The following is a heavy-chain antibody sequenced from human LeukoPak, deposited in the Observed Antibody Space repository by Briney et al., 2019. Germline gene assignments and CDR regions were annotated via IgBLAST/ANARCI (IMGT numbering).Heavy chain of an antibody. CDR3: ARVRGRYSSGNNYYYGMDV. V-gene: IGHV4-34*01. J-gene: IGHJ6*02. D-gene: IGHD6-19*01. Sequence: SETLSLTCAVYGGSFSGCYWSWIRQPPGKGLEWIGEINHSGSTNYNPSLKSRVTISVDTSKNQFSLKLSSVTAADTAVYYCARVRGRYSSGNNYYYGMDVWGQGTTVTVSS. CDR1: GGSFSGCY. CDR2: INHSGST.